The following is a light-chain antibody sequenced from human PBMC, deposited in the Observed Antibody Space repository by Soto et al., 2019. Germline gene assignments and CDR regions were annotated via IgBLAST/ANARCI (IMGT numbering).Light chain of an antibody. CDR1: QSVSSS. Sequence: EIVLTQSPGTLSLSPGESATLSCRATQSVSSSLAWYQQRPGQAPRLLIYGASSRPTGIPDRFSGSGSGTDFTLTISSLEPEDFAVYFCQQYLTSPETFGGGTK. V-gene: IGKV3-20*01. CDR2: GAS. CDR3: QQYLTSPET. J-gene: IGKJ4*01.